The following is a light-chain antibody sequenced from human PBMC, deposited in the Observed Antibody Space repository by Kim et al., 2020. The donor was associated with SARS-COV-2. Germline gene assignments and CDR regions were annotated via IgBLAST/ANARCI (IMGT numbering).Light chain of an antibody. Sequence: AARVNLACRASQSVSNSYLAWHQQKPGQAPRLLIYDASRRATGIPDRFSGSGSGTDFTLTISRLEPEDFAVYYCQQYGDSPYTFGQGTKLEI. J-gene: IGKJ2*01. V-gene: IGKV3-20*01. CDR1: QSVSNSY. CDR2: DAS. CDR3: QQYGDSPYT.